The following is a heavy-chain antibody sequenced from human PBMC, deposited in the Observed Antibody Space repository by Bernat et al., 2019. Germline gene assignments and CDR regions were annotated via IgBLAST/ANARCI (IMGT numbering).Heavy chain of an antibody. V-gene: IGHV1-69*04. Sequence: QVQLVQSGAEVKKPGSSVKVSCKASGGTFSSYAISWVRQAPGQGLEWMGRIIPILGIANYAQKFQRRVTITADKSTSTAYMELSSLRSEDTAVYYCASPYCSSTSCYDDAFDIWGQGTMVTVSS. CDR3: ASPYCSSTSCYDDAFDI. CDR2: IIPILGIA. D-gene: IGHD2-2*01. J-gene: IGHJ3*02. CDR1: GGTFSSYA.